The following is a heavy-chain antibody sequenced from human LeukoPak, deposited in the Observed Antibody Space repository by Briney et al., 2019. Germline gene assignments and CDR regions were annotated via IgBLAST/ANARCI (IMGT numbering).Heavy chain of an antibody. CDR3: ASPLLWGSYRTDY. Sequence: PGGSLRLSCAASGFTFSSYAMSWVRQAPGKGLEWVSAISGSGGSTYYAHSVKGRFTISRDNSKTTLYLQMNSLRAEDTAVYYCASPLLWGSYRTDYWGQGTLVTVSS. CDR2: ISGSGGST. J-gene: IGHJ4*02. CDR1: GFTFSSYA. D-gene: IGHD3-16*02. V-gene: IGHV3-23*01.